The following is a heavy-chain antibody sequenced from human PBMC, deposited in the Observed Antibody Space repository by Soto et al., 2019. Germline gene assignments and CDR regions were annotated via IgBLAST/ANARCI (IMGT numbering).Heavy chain of an antibody. Sequence: QVLLQESGPGLVKPSGTLSLTCTVSHLSVTNNKYWSWVRQSPGKPLEGIGEIYHSGTTYYNPSLSSRVSMSMDKSKNQISLILTSVTAADKAVYYCARDSRYCTDSGCSIIRDAFDVWGQGTLVTVSS. CDR3: ARDSRYCTDSGCSIIRDAFDV. CDR1: HLSVTNNKY. CDR2: IYHSGTT. J-gene: IGHJ3*01. D-gene: IGHD2-15*01. V-gene: IGHV4-4*02.